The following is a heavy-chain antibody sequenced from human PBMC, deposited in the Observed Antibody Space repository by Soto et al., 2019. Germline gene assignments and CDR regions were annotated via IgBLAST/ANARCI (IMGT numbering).Heavy chain of an antibody. CDR1: GGTFSSYA. CDR2: IIPIFGTA. J-gene: IGHJ4*02. D-gene: IGHD3-16*01. Sequence: QVQLVQSGAEVKKPGSSVKVSCKASGGTFSSYAISWVRQAPGQGLEWMGGIIPIFGTANYAQKFQGRVTINADESTRTAYMELSSLRSEDTAVYYCARVVSDYGDYPFDYWGQGTLVTVSS. V-gene: IGHV1-69*01. CDR3: ARVVSDYGDYPFDY.